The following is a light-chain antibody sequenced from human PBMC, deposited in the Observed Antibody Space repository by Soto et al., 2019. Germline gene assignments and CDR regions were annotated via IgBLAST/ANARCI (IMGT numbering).Light chain of an antibody. CDR3: QQYNSYPWT. CDR1: QSISSW. Sequence: DIQMTLSPSTLSASVGDRVTITCRASQSISSWLAWYQQKPGKAPKLLIYKASSLESGVPSRFSGSGSGTEFTLTISSLQPDDFATYYCQQYNSYPWTFGQGTKVDIK. V-gene: IGKV1-5*03. J-gene: IGKJ1*01. CDR2: KAS.